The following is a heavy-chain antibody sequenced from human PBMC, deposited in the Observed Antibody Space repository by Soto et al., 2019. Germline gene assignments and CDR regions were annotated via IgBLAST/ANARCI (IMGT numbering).Heavy chain of an antibody. CDR1: GFTFSSYA. Sequence: GSLRLSCAASGFTFSSYAMSWVRQAPGKGLEWVSAISGSGGSTYYADSVKGRFTISRDNSKNTLYLQMNSLRAEDTAVYYCAKGAQNCSSTSCYIVLFWGQGTLVTVSS. V-gene: IGHV3-23*01. CDR3: AKGAQNCSSTSCYIVLF. D-gene: IGHD2-2*01. CDR2: ISGSGGST. J-gene: IGHJ4*02.